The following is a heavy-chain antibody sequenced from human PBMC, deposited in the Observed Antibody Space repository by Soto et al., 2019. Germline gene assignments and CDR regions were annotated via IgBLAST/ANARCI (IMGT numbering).Heavy chain of an antibody. CDR2: IFSSGTT. V-gene: IGHV4-30-4*02. CDR1: GGSISSDDYY. CDR3: ARVPSPFDFYYAMDV. Sequence: SETLSLTCTVSGGSISSDDYYWSWIRQPPGKGLEWIGYIFSSGTTYYNPSLKSRLTMSLDTSQNQFSLKLNSVTAADTAVYFCARVPSPFDFYYAMDVWGQGTTVTVSS. D-gene: IGHD3-16*01. J-gene: IGHJ6*02.